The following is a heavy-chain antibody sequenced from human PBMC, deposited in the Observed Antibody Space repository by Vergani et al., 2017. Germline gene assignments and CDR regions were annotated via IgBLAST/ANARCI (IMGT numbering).Heavy chain of an antibody. V-gene: IGHV5-51*03. Sequence: EVQLVQSGAEVKMPGASLKISCKGSGYSFTSYWIGWVRQMPGKGLEWMGIIYPGDSDTRYSPSFQGQVTISAYKSISTAYLQWSSLKDSDTAMYYFARRAGLSHYYCYMDVWGKGTTVTVSS. CDR3: ARRAGLSHYYCYMDV. J-gene: IGHJ6*03. CDR2: IYPGDSDT. CDR1: GYSFTSYW. D-gene: IGHD5/OR15-5a*01.